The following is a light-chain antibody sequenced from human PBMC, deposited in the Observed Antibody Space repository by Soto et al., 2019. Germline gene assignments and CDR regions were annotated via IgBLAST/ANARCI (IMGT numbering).Light chain of an antibody. V-gene: IGKV3-15*01. CDR1: QSVANN. J-gene: IGKJ1*01. CDR2: GPS. CDR3: QQYNNWPPWT. Sequence: EIVMTQSPAILSVSPGERATLSCRASQSVANNLAWYQRKPGQAPRLLIYGPSTRATGIPARFSGSGSGTEYTLTISSLQSEDFAVYYCQQYNNWPPWTFGQGTKV.